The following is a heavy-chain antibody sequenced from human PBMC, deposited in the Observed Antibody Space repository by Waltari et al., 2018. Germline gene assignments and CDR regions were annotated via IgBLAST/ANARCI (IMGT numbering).Heavy chain of an antibody. V-gene: IGHV4-39*01. CDR1: GGSVSSSDYY. CDR3: AGRPYYYDTSGQDY. J-gene: IGHJ4*02. D-gene: IGHD3-22*01. Sequence: QLQLQESGPGLVKPSETLSLTCTVSGGSVSSSDYYWGWIRQPPGKGLEWIGSIYYSGTTYYNPSLKSRVTISVDTSKNQFSLKLISVTAADTAVYYCAGRPYYYDTSGQDYWGQGTLVTVSS. CDR2: IYYSGTT.